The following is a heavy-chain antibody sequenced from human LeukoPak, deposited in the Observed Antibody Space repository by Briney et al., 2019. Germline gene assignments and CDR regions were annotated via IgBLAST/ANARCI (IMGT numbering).Heavy chain of an antibody. V-gene: IGHV3-7*01. CDR3: ARDVHDFWSGYGD. CDR2: IKQDGSEK. J-gene: IGHJ4*02. CDR1: GFTFSSYW. D-gene: IGHD3-3*01. Sequence: GGSLRLSCAASGFTFSSYWMSWVRQAPGKGLEWVSNIKQDGSEKYYVDSVKGRFTISRDNAKNSLYLQMNSLRAEDTAVYYCARDVHDFWSGYGDWGQGTLVTVSS.